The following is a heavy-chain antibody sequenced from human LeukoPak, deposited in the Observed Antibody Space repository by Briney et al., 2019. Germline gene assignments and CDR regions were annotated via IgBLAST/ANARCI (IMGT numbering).Heavy chain of an antibody. CDR3: GRDPNGDYVGAFEF. D-gene: IGHD4-17*01. J-gene: IGHJ3*01. CDR1: GFTFSEYA. CDR2: SSSGGANT. Sequence: GGSLRLFCAASGFTFSEYALVWVRQAPGKGLEWVSASSSGGANTLYADAVKGRFTISRDNSKNTLYLQMDSLRAEDTAVYFCGRDPNGDYVGAFEFWGHGTMVTVCS. V-gene: IGHV3-23*01.